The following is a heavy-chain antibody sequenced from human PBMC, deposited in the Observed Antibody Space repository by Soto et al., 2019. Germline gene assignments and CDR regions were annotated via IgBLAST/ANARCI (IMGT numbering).Heavy chain of an antibody. V-gene: IGHV4-34*01. CDR3: ARGQSSLLLDC. D-gene: IGHD2-8*02. CDR2: INHSGST. CDR1: GGSFSGYY. J-gene: IGHJ4*02. Sequence: QVQLQQWGAGLLKPSETLSLTCAVYGGSFSGYYWSWIRQPPGKGLEWIGEINHSGSTNHNPSLKSRVTISVDTSKNQFSLKLSSVTAADTAVYYCARGQSSLLLDCWGQGVLVTVSS.